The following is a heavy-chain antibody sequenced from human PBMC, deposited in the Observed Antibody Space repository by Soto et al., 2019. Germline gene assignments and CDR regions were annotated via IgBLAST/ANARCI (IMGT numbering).Heavy chain of an antibody. CDR1: GASITFGGYS. CDR2: INHLDTA. CDR3: ARGGGSDSFDY. V-gene: IGHV4-30-2*01. D-gene: IGHD1-26*01. J-gene: IGHJ4*02. Sequence: SETLSLTCTVSGASITFGGYSWSWIRQTPRKGLQWIEYINHLDTASHHPSFESRLSLSIDRAKNQFSLKLHSMSSADRTVYFCARGGGSDSFDYWGQGILVILS.